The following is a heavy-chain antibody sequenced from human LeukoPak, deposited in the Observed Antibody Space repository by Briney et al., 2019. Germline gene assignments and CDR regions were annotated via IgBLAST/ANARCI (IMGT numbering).Heavy chain of an antibody. J-gene: IGHJ4*02. CDR3: AKGFLGNIDY. CDR1: GFTFSSYA. D-gene: IGHD1/OR15-1a*01. Sequence: GGSLRLSCAASGFTFSSYAMSWVRQAPGKGLEWVSAISGSGASTYYADSVKGRFTISRNNSKNTLYLQMNSLRAEDTAVYYCAKGFLGNIDYWGQGTLVTVSS. CDR2: ISGSGAST. V-gene: IGHV3-23*01.